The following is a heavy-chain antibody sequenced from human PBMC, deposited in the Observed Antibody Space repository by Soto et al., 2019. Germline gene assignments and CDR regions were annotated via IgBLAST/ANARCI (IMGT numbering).Heavy chain of an antibody. CDR3: AGSAASAARPGGCFAP. CDR1: GGSISSGGYY. Sequence: SETLSLTCTVSGGSISSGGYYWSWIRQHPGKGLEWIGYIYYSGSTYYNPSLKSRVTISVDTSKNQFSLKLSSVTAADTAVYYCAGSAASAARPGGCFAPWGRGTRVT. J-gene: IGHJ5*02. CDR2: IYYSGST. V-gene: IGHV4-31*03. D-gene: IGHD6-6*01.